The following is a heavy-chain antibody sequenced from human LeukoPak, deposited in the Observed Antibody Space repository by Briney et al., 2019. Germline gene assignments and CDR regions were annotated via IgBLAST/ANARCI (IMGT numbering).Heavy chain of an antibody. D-gene: IGHD3-10*01. J-gene: IGHJ5*01. V-gene: IGHV1-8*01. Sequence: GASVKVSCKASGYTFTSYDINWVRQATGQGLEWMGWMKPNSGNTGYAQKFQGRVTMTRNTSISTAYMELSSLRSEDTAVYYCARVVKRGTYYYGSGSYFRFDPWGQGTLVTVSS. CDR3: ARVVKRGTYYYGSGSYFRFDP. CDR2: MKPNSGNT. CDR1: GYTFTSYD.